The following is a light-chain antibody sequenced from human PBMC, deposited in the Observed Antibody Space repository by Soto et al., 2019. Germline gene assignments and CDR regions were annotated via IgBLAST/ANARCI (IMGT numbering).Light chain of an antibody. CDR3: SSYTSVTTFVV. V-gene: IGLV2-14*01. CDR2: EVT. CDR1: SSDIGRYNF. J-gene: IGLJ1*01. Sequence: QSALTQPASXXXXXGQSITISCTGTSSDIGRYNFVSWYQQHPGKAPKLLVYEVTNRPSGVSNRFSGSKSGNTASLTIFGLQTEDEADYYCSSYTSVTTFVVFGTGTKLTVL.